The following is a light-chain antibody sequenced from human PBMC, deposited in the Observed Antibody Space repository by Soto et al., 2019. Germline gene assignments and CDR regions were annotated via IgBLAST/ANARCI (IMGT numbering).Light chain of an antibody. V-gene: IGKV1-5*03. J-gene: IGKJ4*01. CDR1: QSISSW. Sequence: DSQMIQSPSTLSASVGDRVTITCRASQSISSWLAWYQQKPGKAPKLLIYKASSLESGVPSRFSGSGSGTEFTLTISSLRPDDFATYYCQQYKSYPLTFGGGTKVDIK. CDR3: QQYKSYPLT. CDR2: KAS.